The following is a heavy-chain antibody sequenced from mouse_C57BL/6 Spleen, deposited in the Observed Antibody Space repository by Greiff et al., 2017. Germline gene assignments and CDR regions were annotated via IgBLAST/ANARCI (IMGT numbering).Heavy chain of an antibody. V-gene: IGHV14-4*01. CDR2: IDPENGAT. Sequence: EVQLQQSGAELVRPGASVKLSCTASGFNIKDDYMHWVKQRPEQGLEWIGWIDPENGATEYASKFQGKATITADTSSNPAYLQLSSLTSEDTAVYYCTTMRRFAYWGQGTLVTVSA. CDR3: TTMRRFAY. CDR1: GFNIKDDY. J-gene: IGHJ3*01.